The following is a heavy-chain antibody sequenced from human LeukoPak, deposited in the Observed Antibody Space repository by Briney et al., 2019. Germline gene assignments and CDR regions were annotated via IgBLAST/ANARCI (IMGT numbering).Heavy chain of an antibody. CDR3: ARAEQYCSSTSWYEGMSR. CDR2: INPNSGVT. Sequence: ASVRVSCKASGYTFTGYYMHWVRQAPGQGLEWMGWINPNSGVTNYAQKFQGRVTMARDTSISTAYMELSRLRSDDTAVYYWARAEQYCSSTSWYEGMSRWGQGTLVTVSS. V-gene: IGHV1-2*02. CDR1: GYTFTGYY. J-gene: IGHJ4*02. D-gene: IGHD2-2*01.